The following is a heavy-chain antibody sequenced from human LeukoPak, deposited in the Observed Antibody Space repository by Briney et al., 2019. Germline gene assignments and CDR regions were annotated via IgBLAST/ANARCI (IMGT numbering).Heavy chain of an antibody. Sequence: SGTLSLTCAVYGGSFSGYHWSWIRQPPGKGLEWIGEINHSGSTNYNPSLKSRVTISVDTSKNQFSLKLSSVTAADTAVYYCARGRRRSIVVSWYFDLWGRGTLVTVSS. J-gene: IGHJ2*01. CDR3: ARGRRRSIVVSWYFDL. CDR2: INHSGST. V-gene: IGHV4-34*01. CDR1: GGSFSGYH. D-gene: IGHD3-22*01.